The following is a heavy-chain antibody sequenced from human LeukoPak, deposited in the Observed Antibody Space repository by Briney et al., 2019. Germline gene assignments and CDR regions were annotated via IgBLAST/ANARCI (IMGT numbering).Heavy chain of an antibody. D-gene: IGHD3-22*01. CDR1: GGSISRSSYY. CDR3: ARFSLEVPDYYDDSGYPRGYFDF. CDR2: FHYSGST. Sequence: PSETLSLACTVSGGSISRSSYYWGWIRQPPGKGLEWIGSFHYSGSTYYNPSLKSRVTIPVDTSKNQFSLNLSSVTAADTAVYYCARFSLEVPDYYDDSGYPRGYFDFWGRGTLVTVSS. V-gene: IGHV4-39*01. J-gene: IGHJ2*01.